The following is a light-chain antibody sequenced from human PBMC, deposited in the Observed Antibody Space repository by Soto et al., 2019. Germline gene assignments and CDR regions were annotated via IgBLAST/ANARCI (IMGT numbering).Light chain of an antibody. V-gene: IGKV3-20*01. CDR3: QQYDSLPRT. CDR2: GAS. CDR1: KSITANY. J-gene: IGKJ1*01. Sequence: DIVLTQFPGTLSLSPGERATLSCRTSKSITANYLAWYQQKPGQAPRLLIYGASNRASGIPDRFSGSGSGTHFTLTITRLEPEDFAVYYCQQYDSLPRTFGRGTKVEIK.